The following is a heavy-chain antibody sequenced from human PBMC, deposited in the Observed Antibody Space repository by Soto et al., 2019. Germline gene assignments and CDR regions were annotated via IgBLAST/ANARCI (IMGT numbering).Heavy chain of an antibody. CDR3: ARGASNWQYFDY. J-gene: IGHJ4*02. V-gene: IGHV4-59*01. D-gene: IGHD4-4*01. CDR1: DASIRGYY. CDR2: FHYSGIS. Sequence: LSLTCTVSDASIRGYYWSWIRQPPGKGLEWIGYFHYSGISNYNSSLKSRVTMSLDTSKNQFSLKLSSVSAADTAIYYCARGASNWQYFDYWGQGALVTV.